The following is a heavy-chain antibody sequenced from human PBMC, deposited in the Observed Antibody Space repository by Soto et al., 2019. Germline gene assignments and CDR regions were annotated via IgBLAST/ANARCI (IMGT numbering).Heavy chain of an antibody. V-gene: IGHV3-74*01. CDR3: AREIATTGLYYFDY. CDR1: GFAFNTYW. D-gene: IGHD6-13*01. CDR2: MNSDGSSI. J-gene: IGHJ4*02. Sequence: PGGSLRLSCAASGFAFNTYWVHWVRQAPGKGLVWVSRMNSDGSSITYADSVKGRFTISRDSAKNTMYLQVHSLRVEDTAVYYCAREIATTGLYYFDYWGQGTLVTVSS.